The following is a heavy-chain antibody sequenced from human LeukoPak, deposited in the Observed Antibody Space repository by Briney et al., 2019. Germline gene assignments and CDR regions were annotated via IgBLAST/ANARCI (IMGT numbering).Heavy chain of an antibody. CDR1: GYSFTSYW. Sequence: GESLQISCQGSGYSFTSYWIGWVRQLPGKGLEWMGIIYPGDSDTRYSPSFQGQVTISADKSISTAYLQWSSLKASDTAMYYCARATTVLNPGAFDIWGQGTMVTVSS. CDR2: IYPGDSDT. CDR3: ARATTVLNPGAFDI. J-gene: IGHJ3*02. V-gene: IGHV5-51*01. D-gene: IGHD4-17*01.